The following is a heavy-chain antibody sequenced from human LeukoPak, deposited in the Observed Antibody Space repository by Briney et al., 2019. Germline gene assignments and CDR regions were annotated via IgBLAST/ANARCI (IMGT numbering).Heavy chain of an antibody. D-gene: IGHD2-2*01. CDR3: ARAGGIVVVPAEAEFDP. CDR1: GYTFTSYY. J-gene: IGHJ5*02. V-gene: IGHV1-46*01. Sequence: ASVKVSCKASGYTFTSYYMHWVREAPGQGVEWMGIINLSGGITSYAQKFQGRVTMTRGMSTSTVYMELSSLRSEDTAVYYCARAGGIVVVPAEAEFDPWGQGTLVIVSS. CDR2: INLSGGIT.